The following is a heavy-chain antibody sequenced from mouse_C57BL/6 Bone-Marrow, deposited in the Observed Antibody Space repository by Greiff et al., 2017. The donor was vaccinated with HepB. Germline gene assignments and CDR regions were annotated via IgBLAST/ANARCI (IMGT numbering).Heavy chain of an antibody. V-gene: IGHV1-26*01. D-gene: IGHD2-5*01. Sequence: EVQLQQSGPELVKPGASVKISCKASGYTFTDYYMNWVKQSHGKSLEWIGDINPNNGGTSYNQKFKGKATLTVDKSSSTAYMELRSLTSEDSAVYYCATYYSNSAWFAYWGQGTLVTVSA. J-gene: IGHJ3*01. CDR1: GYTFTDYY. CDR2: INPNNGGT. CDR3: ATYYSNSAWFAY.